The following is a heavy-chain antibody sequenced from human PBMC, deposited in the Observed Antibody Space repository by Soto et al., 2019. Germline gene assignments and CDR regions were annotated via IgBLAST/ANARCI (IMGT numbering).Heavy chain of an antibody. V-gene: IGHV1-18*01. J-gene: IGHJ5*02. Sequence: GASVKVSCKASGYTFTSYGISWVRQAPGQGLEWMGWISAYNGNTNYAQKLQGRVTMTTDTSTSTAYMELRSLRSDDTAVYYCARTSSSWYSDYNWFDPSGQGTLVTVSS. CDR2: ISAYNGNT. CDR3: ARTSSSWYSDYNWFDP. CDR1: GYTFTSYG. D-gene: IGHD6-13*01.